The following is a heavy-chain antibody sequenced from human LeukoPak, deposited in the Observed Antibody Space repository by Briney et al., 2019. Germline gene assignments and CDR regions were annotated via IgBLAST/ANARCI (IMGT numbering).Heavy chain of an antibody. CDR1: GFTFSSYS. CDR2: ISSSSSYI. CDR3: ARDLWIQPTLDY. V-gene: IGHV3-21*01. J-gene: IGHJ3*01. D-gene: IGHD5-18*01. Sequence: GGSLRLSCAASGFTFSSYSMNWVRQAPGKGLEWVSSISSSSSYIYYADSVKGRFTISRDNAKNSLYLQMNSLRAEDTAVYYCARDLWIQPTLDYWGQGTMVTVSS.